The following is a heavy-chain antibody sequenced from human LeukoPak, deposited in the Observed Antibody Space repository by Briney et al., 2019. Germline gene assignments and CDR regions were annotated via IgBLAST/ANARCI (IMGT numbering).Heavy chain of an antibody. J-gene: IGHJ6*03. Sequence: SETLSLTCAVYGGSFSGYYWSWIRQPPGKGLEWIGEINHSGSTNYNPSLKSRVTISVDTSKNQFSLKLSSVTAADTAVYYCARLGGKYYYYYYYMDVWGKGTTVTISS. CDR1: GGSFSGYY. V-gene: IGHV4-34*01. D-gene: IGHD1-14*01. CDR3: ARLGGKYYYYYYYMDV. CDR2: INHSGST.